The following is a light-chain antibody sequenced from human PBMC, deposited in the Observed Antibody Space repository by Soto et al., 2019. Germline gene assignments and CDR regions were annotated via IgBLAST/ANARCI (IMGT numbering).Light chain of an antibody. CDR1: RSVGAS. V-gene: IGKV3D-15*01. CDR2: RIS. Sequence: DIVFTQSPDFLSVSTLGLGSLSFMPSRSVGASLAWYQQKPGQAPRLLFYRISTRATGIPARFSGSGSGTEFTLTINSLQSEDFAVYYCQQHYQWPITFGQGTRLEIK. J-gene: IGKJ5*01. CDR3: QQHYQWPIT.